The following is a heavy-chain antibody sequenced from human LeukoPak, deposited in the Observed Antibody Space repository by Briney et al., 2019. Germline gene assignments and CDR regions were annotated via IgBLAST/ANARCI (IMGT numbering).Heavy chain of an antibody. CDR1: GLTFSSYW. CDR3: AREPGVAVAGPDY. D-gene: IGHD6-19*01. Sequence: GGSLRLSCGASGLTFSSYWMHWVRQAPGKGLVWVSRINSDGSSTSYADSVKGRFTISRDNAKNTLYLQMNSLRAEDTAVYYCAREPGVAVAGPDYWGQGTLVTVSS. CDR2: INSDGSST. J-gene: IGHJ4*02. V-gene: IGHV3-74*01.